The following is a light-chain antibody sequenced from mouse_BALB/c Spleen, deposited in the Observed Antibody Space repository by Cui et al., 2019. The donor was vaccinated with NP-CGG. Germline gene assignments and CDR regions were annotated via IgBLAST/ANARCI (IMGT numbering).Light chain of an antibody. V-gene: IGLV1*01. CDR3: ALWYSNHWV. Sequence: QAVVTQESAFTTSPGETVTLTCRSSTGAVTSNNYANWVQEKPDHLFTGLIGGTNNRAPGVPARFSGSLIGDKAALIITGAQTEDEAIYFCALWYSNHWVFGGGTKLTVL. CDR2: GTN. CDR1: TGAVTSNNY. J-gene: IGLJ1*01.